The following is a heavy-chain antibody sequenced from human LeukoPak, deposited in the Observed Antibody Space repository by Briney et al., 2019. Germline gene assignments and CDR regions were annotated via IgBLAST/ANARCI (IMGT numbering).Heavy chain of an antibody. Sequence: GESLKISRKGSGYSFTSYWISWVRQMPGKGLEWMGRIDPSDSYTNYSPSFQGHVTISADKSISTAYLQWSSLKASDTAMYYCARRRPNFDTAPDYWGQGTLVTVSS. CDR3: ARRRPNFDTAPDY. V-gene: IGHV5-10-1*01. CDR1: GYSFTSYW. J-gene: IGHJ4*02. CDR2: IDPSDSYT. D-gene: IGHD5-18*01.